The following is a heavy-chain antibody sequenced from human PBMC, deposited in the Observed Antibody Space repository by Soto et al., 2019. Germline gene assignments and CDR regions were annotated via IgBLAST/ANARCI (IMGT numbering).Heavy chain of an antibody. D-gene: IGHD5-18*01. V-gene: IGHV3-21*01. CDR3: ARETDTAMVRDIYYYYGMDV. CDR2: ISSSSSYI. Sequence: GGSLRLSCAASGFTFSSYSMNWVRQAPGKGLEWVSSISSSSSYIYYADSVKGRFTISRDNAKNSLYLQMNSLRAEDTAVYYCARETDTAMVRDIYYYYGMDVWGQGTTVTVSS. J-gene: IGHJ6*02. CDR1: GFTFSSYS.